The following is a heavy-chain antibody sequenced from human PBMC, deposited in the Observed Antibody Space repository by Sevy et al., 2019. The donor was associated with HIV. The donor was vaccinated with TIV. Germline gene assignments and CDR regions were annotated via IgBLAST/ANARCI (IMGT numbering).Heavy chain of an antibody. Sequence: GGSLRLSCVDSGFTFSRYSMNWVRQAPGKGLEWVSSISSSSSYKYYADSVKGRFTISRDNAKKSLYLQMNSLRAEDTAVYYCARDRDGSGSSGGYGMDVWGQGATVTVS. CDR1: GFTFSRYS. CDR2: ISSSSSYK. V-gene: IGHV3-21*01. CDR3: ARDRDGSGSSGGYGMDV. D-gene: IGHD3-10*01. J-gene: IGHJ6*02.